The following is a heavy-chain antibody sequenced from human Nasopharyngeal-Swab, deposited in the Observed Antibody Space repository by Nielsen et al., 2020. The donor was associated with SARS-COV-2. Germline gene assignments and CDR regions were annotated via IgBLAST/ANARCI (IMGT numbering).Heavy chain of an antibody. CDR3: ARDLTLDSGELL. D-gene: IGHD1-26*01. CDR1: GFSFNSYG. J-gene: IGHJ4*02. V-gene: IGHV3-33*05. CDR2: ISYDGSDK. Sequence: GGSLRLSCAASGFSFNSYGMHWVRQAPGKGLEWVALISYDGSDKFYADSVKGRFTISRDNSKNTLYLQMNSLRAEDTAVYYCARDLTLDSGELLWGEGTLVTVSS.